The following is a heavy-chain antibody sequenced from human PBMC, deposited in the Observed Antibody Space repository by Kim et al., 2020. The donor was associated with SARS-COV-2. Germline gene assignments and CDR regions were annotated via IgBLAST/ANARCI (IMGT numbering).Heavy chain of an antibody. CDR1: GGSFSRYY. D-gene: IGHD1-7*01. CDR3: ARGGDWNYVWFDP. Sequence: SETLSPTCTVSGGSFSRYYWIWIRQPLAKGLEWIGYIYSSGDTYYNPSLKSRVTMSLDTSKSQFSLRLTSVTTADTGVYYCARGGDWNYVWFDPWGQGT. V-gene: IGHV4-59*13. CDR2: IYSSGDT. J-gene: IGHJ5*02.